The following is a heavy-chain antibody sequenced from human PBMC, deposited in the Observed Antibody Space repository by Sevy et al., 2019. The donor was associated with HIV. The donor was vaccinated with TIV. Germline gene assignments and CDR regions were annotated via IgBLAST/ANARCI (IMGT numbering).Heavy chain of an antibody. Sequence: SETLSLTCTVSGGSVSSGSYYWSWIRQPPGKGLECIGYIYYSGSNNYNPSLKSRVTISVDPSKNQFSLKLSSVTAADTAVYYCARRGGLVDGGMDVWGQGTTVTVSS. D-gene: IGHD2-8*02. J-gene: IGHJ6*02. CDR2: IYYSGSN. CDR3: ARRGGLVDGGMDV. CDR1: GGSVSSGSYY. V-gene: IGHV4-61*01.